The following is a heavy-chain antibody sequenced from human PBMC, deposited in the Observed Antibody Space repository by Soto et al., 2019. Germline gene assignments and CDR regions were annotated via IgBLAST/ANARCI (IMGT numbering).Heavy chain of an antibody. CDR3: ARGGITGTTDFDY. CDR1: GFTFSSYS. Sequence: GSLRLSCAASGFTFSSYSMNWVHQAPGKGLEWVSSISSSSSYIYYADSVKGRFTISRDNAKNSLYLQMNSLRAEDTAVYYCARGGITGTTDFDYWGQGTLVTVSS. J-gene: IGHJ4*02. D-gene: IGHD1-7*01. CDR2: ISSSSSYI. V-gene: IGHV3-21*01.